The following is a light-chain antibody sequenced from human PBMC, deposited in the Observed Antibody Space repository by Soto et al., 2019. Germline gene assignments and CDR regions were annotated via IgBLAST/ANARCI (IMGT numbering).Light chain of an antibody. CDR2: GAS. J-gene: IGKJ1*01. Sequence: EIVMTQSPVTLSVPPGESATLSCRASQSVSSTLAWFQQTPGQAPRLLIYGASTRATGIPARFSGSGSGTDFTLTVSSLESEDFAVYYCQQYGSSPRTFGQGTKVDIK. V-gene: IGKV3-15*01. CDR3: QQYGSSPRT. CDR1: QSVSST.